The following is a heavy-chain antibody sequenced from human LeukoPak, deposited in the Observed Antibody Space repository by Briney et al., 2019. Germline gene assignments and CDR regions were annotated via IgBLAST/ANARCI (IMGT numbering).Heavy chain of an antibody. V-gene: IGHV3-23*01. Sequence: GGPLRLSCAASGFTFSSYAMSWVRQAPEKGLEWVSAISGSGGSTYYADSVTGRFTISRDNSKNTLYLQMNSLRAEDAAVYYCAKLHYDILTGYFPDAFDIWGQGTMVTVSS. CDR3: AKLHYDILTGYFPDAFDI. CDR2: ISGSGGST. CDR1: GFTFSSYA. J-gene: IGHJ3*02. D-gene: IGHD3-9*01.